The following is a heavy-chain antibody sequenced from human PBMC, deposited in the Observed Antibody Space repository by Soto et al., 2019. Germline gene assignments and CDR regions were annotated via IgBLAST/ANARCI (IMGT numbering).Heavy chain of an antibody. D-gene: IGHD1-26*01. V-gene: IGHV3-30*18. CDR1: GFTFSSYG. CDR3: AKGGSGSLNYYFDY. CDR2: ISYDGSNK. Sequence: QVQLVESGGGVVQPGRSLRLSCAASGFTFSSYGMHWVRQAPGKGLEWVEVISYDGSNKYYADSVKGRFSISRDNSKNTLYLQMNSLRAEDTAVYYCAKGGSGSLNYYFDYWGQGTLVTVSS. J-gene: IGHJ4*02.